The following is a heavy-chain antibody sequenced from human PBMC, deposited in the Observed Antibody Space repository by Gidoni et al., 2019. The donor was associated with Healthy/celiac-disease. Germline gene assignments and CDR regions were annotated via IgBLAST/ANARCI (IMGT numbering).Heavy chain of an antibody. Sequence: QLQLQESGPGLVKPSETLSLTCTVSGGSIRSSSYYWGWIRQPPGKGLEWIGSSYYSGSTYYNPSLKSRVTISVDTSKNQFSLKLSSVTAADTAVYYCARRYGDPYHYFDYWGQGTLVTVSS. D-gene: IGHD4-17*01. CDR3: ARRYGDPYHYFDY. J-gene: IGHJ4*02. CDR2: SYYSGST. V-gene: IGHV4-39*01. CDR1: GGSIRSSSYY.